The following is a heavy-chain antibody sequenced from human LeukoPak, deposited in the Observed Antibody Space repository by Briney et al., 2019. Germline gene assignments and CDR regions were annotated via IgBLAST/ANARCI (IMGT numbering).Heavy chain of an antibody. CDR1: GGSISSYY. CDR3: ARGLSGYEKSTI. J-gene: IGHJ4*02. V-gene: IGHV4-59*01. D-gene: IGHD5-12*01. CDR2: IYYSGST. Sequence: SETLSLTCTVSGGSISSYYWGWIRQPPGKGLEWIGYIYYSGSTNYNPSLKGRVTISVDTSKNQFSLKLSSVTAADTAVYYCARGLSGYEKSTIWGQGTLVTVSS.